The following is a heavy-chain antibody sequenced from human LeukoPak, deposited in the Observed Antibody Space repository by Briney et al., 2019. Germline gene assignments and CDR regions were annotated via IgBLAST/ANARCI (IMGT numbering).Heavy chain of an antibody. Sequence: PSETLSLTCAVYGGSFSGYYWSRIRQPPGKGLEWIGSIYYSGSTYYNPSLKSRVTISVDTSKNQFSLKLSSVTAADTAVYYCATGYSSSGDWFDPWGQGTLVTVSS. V-gene: IGHV4-34*01. J-gene: IGHJ5*02. CDR3: ATGYSSSGDWFDP. D-gene: IGHD6-6*01. CDR1: GGSFSGYY. CDR2: IYYSGST.